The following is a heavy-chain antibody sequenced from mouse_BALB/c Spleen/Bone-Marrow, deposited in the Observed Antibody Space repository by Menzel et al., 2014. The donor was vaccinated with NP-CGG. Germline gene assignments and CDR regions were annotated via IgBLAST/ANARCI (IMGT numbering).Heavy chain of an antibody. CDR3: ARGGYDRSYDAMDY. CDR1: GYSITSGFY. D-gene: IGHD1-1*01. Sequence: QSGPGLVKPSQSLSLTCSVTGYSITSGFYWNWIRQFPGNKLEWTGCISYDGSNAYNPSLKNRISITRDTSKNQFLLKLNSVTTEDAATYYCARGGYDRSYDAMDYWGQGTSVTVSS. V-gene: IGHV3-6*02. CDR2: ISYDGSN. J-gene: IGHJ4*01.